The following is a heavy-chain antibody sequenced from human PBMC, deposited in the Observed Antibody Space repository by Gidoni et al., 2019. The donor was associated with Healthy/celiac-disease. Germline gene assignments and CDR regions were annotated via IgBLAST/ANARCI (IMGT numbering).Heavy chain of an antibody. J-gene: IGHJ4*02. CDR2: FSAYNGNT. Sequence: QVQLVQSGAEVKKPGASVKVSCKASGYTFTSYGISWVRQDPGQGLEWMGWFSAYNGNTNYAQKLQGRVTMTTDTSTSTAYMELRSLRSDDTAVYYCARAIAVAGGGYYFDYWGQGTLVTVSS. V-gene: IGHV1-18*01. CDR1: GYTFTSYG. D-gene: IGHD6-19*01. CDR3: ARAIAVAGGGYYFDY.